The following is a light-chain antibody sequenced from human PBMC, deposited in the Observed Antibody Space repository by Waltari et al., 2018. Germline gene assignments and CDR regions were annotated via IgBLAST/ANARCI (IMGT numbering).Light chain of an antibody. CDR2: AAT. CDR3: LQHKSYPLT. CDR1: PGISSY. Sequence: DIQMTQSPSSLSASVGDTVTITCRASPGISSYLNWFQQKPGKAPKLLIYAATTLQSGVPSRLSGSGSGTEFTLNISSQQPEDFAGYYCLQHKSYPLTFGGGTKVEMK. V-gene: IGKV1-17*01. J-gene: IGKJ4*01.